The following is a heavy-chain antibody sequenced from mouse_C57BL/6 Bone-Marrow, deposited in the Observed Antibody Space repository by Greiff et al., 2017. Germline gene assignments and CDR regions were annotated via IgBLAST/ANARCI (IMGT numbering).Heavy chain of an antibody. V-gene: IGHV5-6*01. CDR2: ISSGGSYT. Sequence: EVQRVESGGDLVKPGGSLKLSCAASGFTFSSYGMSWVRQTPDKRLEWVATISSGGSYTYYPDSVKGRFTISRDNAKNTLYLQMSSLKSEDTAMYYCARQGDDDGDAMDYWGQGTSVTVSS. CDR1: GFTFSSYG. D-gene: IGHD2-4*01. J-gene: IGHJ4*01. CDR3: ARQGDDDGDAMDY.